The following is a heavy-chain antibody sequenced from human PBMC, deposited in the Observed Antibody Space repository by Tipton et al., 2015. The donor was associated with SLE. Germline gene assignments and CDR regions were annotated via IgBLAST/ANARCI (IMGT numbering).Heavy chain of an antibody. CDR2: IYYSGST. CDR3: ARDGGYCSSTRCSRSGYYCYGMDV. CDR1: GGSISSHY. V-gene: IGHV4-59*11. Sequence: TLSLTCTVSGGSISSHYWSWIRQPPGKGLEWIGYIYYSGSTNYNPSLKSRVTISVDTCKNQFYMKLSSVTAADTAVYYCARDGGYCSSTRCSRSGYYCYGMDVWGHATPVTVSS. D-gene: IGHD2-2*01. J-gene: IGHJ6*02.